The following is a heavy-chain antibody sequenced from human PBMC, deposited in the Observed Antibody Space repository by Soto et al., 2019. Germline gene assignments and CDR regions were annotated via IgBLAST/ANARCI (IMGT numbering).Heavy chain of an antibody. CDR3: GHGLNDYGDYGGFDY. Sequence: QITLKESGPTLVKLTQTLTLTCTFSGFSLSTSGVGVRWIRQPPGKALEWLALIYWDEDKRYSPSLKSRRTITKDTTKNHVVLTMTNMDPVDTATYYCGHGLNDYGDYGGFDYWGQGTLVTVSS. J-gene: IGHJ4*02. CDR1: GFSLSTSGVG. CDR2: IYWDEDK. D-gene: IGHD4-17*01. V-gene: IGHV2-5*02.